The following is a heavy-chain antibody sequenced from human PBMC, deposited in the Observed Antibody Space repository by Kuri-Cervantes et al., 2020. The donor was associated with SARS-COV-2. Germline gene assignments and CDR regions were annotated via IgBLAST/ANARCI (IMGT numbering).Heavy chain of an antibody. CDR1: GGTFSSYA. J-gene: IGHJ6*03. CDR2: IIPIFGTP. D-gene: IGHD3-22*01. CDR3: ALGYWGSGYPRYYYYMDV. V-gene: IGHV1-69*13. Sequence: SVKVSCKASGGTFSSYALSWVRQAPGQGLVWMGGIIPIFGTPNYAQKFQGRLTITADESTSTAYMDLGSLRSEDTAVYYCALGYWGSGYPRYYYYMDVWGKGTTVTVSS.